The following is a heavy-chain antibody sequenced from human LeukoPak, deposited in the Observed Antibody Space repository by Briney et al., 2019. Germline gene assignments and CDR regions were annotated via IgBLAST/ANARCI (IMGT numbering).Heavy chain of an antibody. CDR1: GFSFSSFA. D-gene: IGHD3-16*01. CDR3: AKDRGGEAFDD. J-gene: IGHJ4*02. Sequence: GGSLRLSCAASGFSFSSFAMSWVRQAPGKGLEWVSAITGSGSNTYYADSVKGRFTISRDNSKNTLYQQMNSLRAEATDVYYCAKDRGGEAFDDWGQGTLVTVSS. CDR2: ITGSGSNT. V-gene: IGHV3-23*01.